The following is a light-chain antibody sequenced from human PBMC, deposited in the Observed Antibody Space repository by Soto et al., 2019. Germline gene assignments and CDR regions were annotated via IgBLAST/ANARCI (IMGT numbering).Light chain of an antibody. CDR1: QNVDSNY. CDR3: QQYGSSPWT. Sequence: IVLTHSSGTLSLSQGERATLSCRASQNVDSNYLAWYQQKPGQAPRIIIYGASSRATGIPDRFSGSGSGTDFTLTISRLEPEDFAVYYCQQYGSSPWTFGQGTKVDI. CDR2: GAS. V-gene: IGKV3-20*01. J-gene: IGKJ1*01.